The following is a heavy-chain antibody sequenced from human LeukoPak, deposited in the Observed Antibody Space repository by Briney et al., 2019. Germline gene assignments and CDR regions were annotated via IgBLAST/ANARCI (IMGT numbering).Heavy chain of an antibody. CDR1: GFTFSFYN. CDR2: ISRDSITT. J-gene: IGHJ6*02. Sequence: GGSLRLSCAASGFTFSFYNMNWVRQAPGKGLEWVSYISRDSITTYYADSVKGRFTISRDNAKNSLYLQMNSLRDEDTAVYFCARGDSSSWPHYGMDVWGQGTTVTVSS. D-gene: IGHD6-13*01. V-gene: IGHV3-48*02. CDR3: ARGDSSSWPHYGMDV.